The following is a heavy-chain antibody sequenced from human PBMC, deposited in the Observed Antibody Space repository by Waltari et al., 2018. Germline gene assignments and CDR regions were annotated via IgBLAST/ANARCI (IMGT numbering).Heavy chain of an antibody. D-gene: IGHD6-19*01. Sequence: IYSGGGIHYADSVKGRFTISRDSSKNTLYLQMNSLRVEDTAVYYCARDPPGVAVSGKGWGQGTLVTVSS. CDR2: IYSGGGI. CDR3: ARDPPGVAVSGKG. J-gene: IGHJ4*02. V-gene: IGHV3-53*01.